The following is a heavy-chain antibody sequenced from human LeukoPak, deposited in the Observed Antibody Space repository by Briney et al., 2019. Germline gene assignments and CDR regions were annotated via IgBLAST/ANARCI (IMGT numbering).Heavy chain of an antibody. J-gene: IGHJ5*02. CDR3: ARNKYSSGWRYNWFDP. CDR2: ISGSGGST. CDR1: GFTFSSYA. D-gene: IGHD6-19*01. V-gene: IGHV3-23*01. Sequence: GGSLRLSCAASGFTFSSYAMSWVRQAPGKGLEWVSAISGSGGSTYYAASVKGRFTISRDNSKNTLYLQMNSLRAEDTAVYYCARNKYSSGWRYNWFDPWGQGTLVTVSS.